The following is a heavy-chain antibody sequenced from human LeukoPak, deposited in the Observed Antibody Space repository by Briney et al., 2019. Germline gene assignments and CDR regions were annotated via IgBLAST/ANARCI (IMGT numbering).Heavy chain of an antibody. J-gene: IGHJ4*02. CDR3: ARVEMTTITANDY. CDR2: INPNNSDT. V-gene: IGHV1-2*02. Sequence: ASVNVSCKASGYTFTGYFMHWVRQAPGQGLEWMGWINPNNSDTDYVQKFQGRVTMTRDTSISTAYMELNSLRSDDTAVYYCARVEMTTITANDYWGQGTLVTVSS. D-gene: IGHD5-24*01. CDR1: GYTFTGYF.